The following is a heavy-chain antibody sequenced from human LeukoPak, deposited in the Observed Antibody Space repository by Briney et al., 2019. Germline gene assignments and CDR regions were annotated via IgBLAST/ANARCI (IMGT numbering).Heavy chain of an antibody. J-gene: IGHJ4*02. D-gene: IGHD6-6*01. Sequence: GGSLRLSCAASGFIYSSYVMTWVRQAPGKGLEWVSSISGSGGSPYYADSAKGRFTISRDNSKNTLYLQTNNLRAEDTAIYYCAKDRQSSSSSHFFDSWGQGTLVTVSS. V-gene: IGHV3-23*01. CDR3: AKDRQSSSSSHFFDS. CDR1: GFIYSSYV. CDR2: ISGSGGSP.